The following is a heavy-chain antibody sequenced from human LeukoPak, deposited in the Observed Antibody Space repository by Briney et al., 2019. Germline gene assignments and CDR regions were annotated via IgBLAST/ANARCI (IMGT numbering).Heavy chain of an antibody. CDR2: IYHSGST. D-gene: IGHD1-26*01. Sequence: PSETLSLTCTVSGGSISSSSYYWGWIRQPPGKGLEWIGSIYHSGSTYYNPSLKSRVTISVDTSKNQFSLKLSSVTAADTAVYYCARIQWKYSGSYYVGAFDIWGQGTMVTVSS. CDR3: ARIQWKYSGSYYVGAFDI. J-gene: IGHJ3*02. V-gene: IGHV4-39*07. CDR1: GGSISSSSYY.